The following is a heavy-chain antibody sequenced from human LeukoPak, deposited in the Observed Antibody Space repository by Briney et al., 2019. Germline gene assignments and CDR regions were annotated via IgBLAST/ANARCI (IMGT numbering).Heavy chain of an antibody. Sequence: SETLSLTCTVSGGSISSSSYYWGWIRQPPGKGLEWIGSIYYSGSTYYNPSLKSRVTISVDTSKNQFSLKLSSVTAADTAVYYCARHAYDILTGYEPAAYWGQGTLVTVSS. D-gene: IGHD3-9*01. V-gene: IGHV4-39*01. J-gene: IGHJ4*02. CDR3: ARHAYDILTGYEPAAY. CDR1: GGSISSSSYY. CDR2: IYYSGST.